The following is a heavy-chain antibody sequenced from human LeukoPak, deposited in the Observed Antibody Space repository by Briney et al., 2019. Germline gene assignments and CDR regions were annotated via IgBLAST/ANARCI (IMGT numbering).Heavy chain of an antibody. Sequence: SETLSLTCTVSGYSISSGYYWGWIRQPPGKGLEWIGSIYHSGSTYYNPSLKSRVTISVDTSKNQFSLKLSSVTAADTAVYYCARSTVVNNLDYWGQGTLVTVSS. D-gene: IGHD2-21*01. CDR3: ARSTVVNNLDY. V-gene: IGHV4-38-2*02. J-gene: IGHJ4*02. CDR1: GYSISSGYY. CDR2: IYHSGST.